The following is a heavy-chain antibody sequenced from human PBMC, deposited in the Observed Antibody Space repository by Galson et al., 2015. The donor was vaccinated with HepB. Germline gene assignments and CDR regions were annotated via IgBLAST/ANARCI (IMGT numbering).Heavy chain of an antibody. Sequence: SLRLSCAASGFTFSNYGMHWVRQAPGKGLEWVAVLSYAGSNKYYADSVKGRFTISRDNSKNTPYLQMNSLRAEDTALYYCAKDPYLYSALAGTMAGFDYWGQGTLVTVSS. CDR2: LSYAGSNK. D-gene: IGHD6-19*01. V-gene: IGHV3-30*18. J-gene: IGHJ4*02. CDR1: GFTFSNYG. CDR3: AKDPYLYSALAGTMAGFDY.